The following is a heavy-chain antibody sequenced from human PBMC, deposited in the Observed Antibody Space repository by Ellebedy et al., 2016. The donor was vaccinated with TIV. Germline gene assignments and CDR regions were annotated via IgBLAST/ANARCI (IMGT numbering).Heavy chain of an antibody. J-gene: IGHJ6*02. CDR1: GFTFSSYP. Sequence: GESLKISCAASGFTFSSYPMHWVRQAPGKGLEWVAVISYDGSIKYHADSVKGRFTISRDKAKNSLYLQMNSLRAEDTAVYYCARGMSFGYSMDVWGQGTTVTVSS. V-gene: IGHV3-30-3*01. CDR2: ISYDGSIK. D-gene: IGHD1-26*01. CDR3: ARGMSFGYSMDV.